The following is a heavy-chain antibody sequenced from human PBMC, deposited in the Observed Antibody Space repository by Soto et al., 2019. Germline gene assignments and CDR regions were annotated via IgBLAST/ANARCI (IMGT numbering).Heavy chain of an antibody. V-gene: IGHV5-10-1*03. D-gene: IGHD1-26*01. CDR3: ATSLPPSVSSFFSGFEA. CDR1: GYSFTRKW. J-gene: IGHJ5*02. CDR2: IDPTDSYT. Sequence: DVQLVQSGAEVKKPGESLRISCKASGYSFTRKWISWVRQMPGKGLEWMGRIDPTDSYTNYSPSFQGHVTISVDKSSSTAYVQWSSLKASDTARYYCATSLPPSVSSFFSGFEAWGQGTLVTVSS.